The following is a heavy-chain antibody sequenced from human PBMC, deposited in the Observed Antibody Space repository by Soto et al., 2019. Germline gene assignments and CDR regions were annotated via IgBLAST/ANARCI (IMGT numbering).Heavy chain of an antibody. V-gene: IGHV3-13*05. D-gene: IGHD3-22*01. CDR1: GFTFSSYD. CDR2: IGTAGDP. J-gene: IGHJ6*02. Sequence: TGGSLRLSCAASGFTFSSYDMHWVRQATGKGLEWVSAIGTAGDPYYPGSVKGRFTISRENAKNSLYLQMNSLRAGDTAVYYCARVRRYYDSSGYYYYYYGMDVWGQGTTVTVSS. CDR3: ARVRRYYDSSGYYYYYYGMDV.